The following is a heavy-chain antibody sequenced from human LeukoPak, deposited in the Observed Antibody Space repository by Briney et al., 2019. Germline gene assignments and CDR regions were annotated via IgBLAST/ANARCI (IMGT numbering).Heavy chain of an antibody. CDR1: GFTFSRYS. V-gene: IGHV3-21*01. CDR2: ISSNSNSI. J-gene: IGHJ4*02. D-gene: IGHD4-23*01. Sequence: VGSLRLSCAASGFTFSRYSMNWVRQAPWKGLEWVSIISSNSNSIYYADSVKGRFTISRDNAKNSLYLQMNSLRAEDTAVYYCARPSYGGNSDDYWGQGTLVTVSS. CDR3: ARPSYGGNSDDY.